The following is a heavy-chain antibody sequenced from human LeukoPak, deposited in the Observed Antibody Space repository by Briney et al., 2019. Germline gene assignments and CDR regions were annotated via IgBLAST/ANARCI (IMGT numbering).Heavy chain of an antibody. Sequence: ASVKVSCKTSGYSFTDYYMHWVRQAPGQGLEWMGWINPNSGGTSSAQTFQGRVTMTRDTSITTVYMEVRWLTSDHTAIYYCARADRLHGGPYLIGPWGLGTLVTVSS. J-gene: IGHJ5*02. CDR3: ARADRLHGGPYLIGP. D-gene: IGHD2-21*01. CDR1: GYSFTDYY. CDR2: INPNSGGT. V-gene: IGHV1-2*02.